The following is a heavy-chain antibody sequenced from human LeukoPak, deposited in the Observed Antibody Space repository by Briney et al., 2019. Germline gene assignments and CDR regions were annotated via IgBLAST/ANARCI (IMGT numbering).Heavy chain of an antibody. CDR1: GFAFSSYS. J-gene: IGHJ5*02. CDR3: TTGNP. V-gene: IGHV3-48*04. Sequence: PGGFLRLSCAASGFAFSSYSMNWVRQAPGKGLEWVSYISSSSSTIYYADSVKGRFTISRDNAKNSLYLQMNSLTIGDTGVYYCTTGNPWGQGTLVTVSS. CDR2: ISSSSSTI.